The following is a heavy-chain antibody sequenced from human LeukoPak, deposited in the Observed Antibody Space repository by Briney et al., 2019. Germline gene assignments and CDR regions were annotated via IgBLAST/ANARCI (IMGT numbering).Heavy chain of an antibody. CDR3: AEDGRHCSSTSCEDFDY. CDR2: ISGSGGST. D-gene: IGHD2-2*01. CDR1: GFTFSNYA. V-gene: IGHV3-23*01. Sequence: GGSLRLSCAASGFTFSNYAMSWVRQAPGKGLEWVSAISGSGGSTYYADSVKGRFTISRDNSKNTLYLQMNSLRAEDTAVYYCAEDGRHCSSTSCEDFDYWGQGTLVTVSS. J-gene: IGHJ4*02.